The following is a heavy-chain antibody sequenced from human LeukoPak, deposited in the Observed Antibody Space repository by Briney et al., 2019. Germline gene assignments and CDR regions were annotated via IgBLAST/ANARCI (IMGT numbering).Heavy chain of an antibody. D-gene: IGHD3-10*01. J-gene: IGHJ6*03. Sequence: GGSLRLSCAASGFTFNDYYMSWIRQAPGKGLEWLSYINIGGTNTHYADSVKGRFTISRDNSKNTLSLQMNSLRAEDTAVYYCARVGALSSLYYMDVWGKGTTVTVSS. CDR2: INIGGTNT. CDR3: ARVGALSSLYYMDV. V-gene: IGHV3-11*04. CDR1: GFTFNDYY.